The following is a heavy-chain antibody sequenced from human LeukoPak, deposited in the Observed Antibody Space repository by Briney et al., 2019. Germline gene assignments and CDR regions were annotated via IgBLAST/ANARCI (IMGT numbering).Heavy chain of an antibody. Sequence: GGSLRLSCAASGFTFGSYTMSWVRQAPGKGLEWVSAISGSGGRTDYAESVKGRFTISRDNSKNTVYVQLNSLRVEDAALYYCAKDSSISGPYGLDVWGQGTTVTVSS. V-gene: IGHV3-23*01. CDR3: AKDSSISGPYGLDV. D-gene: IGHD6-6*01. CDR2: ISGSGGRT. J-gene: IGHJ6*02. CDR1: GFTFGSYT.